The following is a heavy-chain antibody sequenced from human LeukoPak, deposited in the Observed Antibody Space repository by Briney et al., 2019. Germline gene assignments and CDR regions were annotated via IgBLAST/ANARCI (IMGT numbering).Heavy chain of an antibody. CDR3: ARDGYSGNDGL. V-gene: IGHV4-61*02. J-gene: IGHJ4*02. CDR2: IYTSGST. D-gene: IGHD5-12*01. Sequence: PSQTLSLTCTVSGGSISDGSYYWSWIRQPAGKGLEWIGRIYTSGSTNYNPSLTSRVTISVDPSKNQFSLKLSSVTAADTAVYYCARDGYSGNDGLWGQGTLVTVSS. CDR1: GGSISDGSYY.